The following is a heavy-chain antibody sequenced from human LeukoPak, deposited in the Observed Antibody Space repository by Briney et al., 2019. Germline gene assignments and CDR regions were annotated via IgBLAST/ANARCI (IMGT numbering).Heavy chain of an antibody. Sequence: GGSLRLSCAASGFTFSSYGMHWVRQAPGKGLEWVAFIRYDGSNKYYADSVKGRFTISRDNSKNTLYLQMNSLRAEDTAVYYCAKGYRSSIYYFDYWGQGTLVTVSS. CDR1: GFTFSSYG. CDR3: AKGYRSSIYYFDY. CDR2: IRYDGSNK. D-gene: IGHD6-13*01. V-gene: IGHV3-30*02. J-gene: IGHJ4*02.